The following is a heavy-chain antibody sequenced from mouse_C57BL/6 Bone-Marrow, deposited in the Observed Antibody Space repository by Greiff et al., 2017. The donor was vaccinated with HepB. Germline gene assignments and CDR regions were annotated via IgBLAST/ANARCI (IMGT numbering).Heavy chain of an antibody. D-gene: IGHD1-1*01. CDR2: ISSGSSTI. Sequence: EVKLMESGGGLVKPGGSLKLSCAASGFTFSDYGMHWVRQAPEKGLEWVAYISSGSSTIYYADTVKGRFPISRDNAKNTLFLQMTSLRSEDTAMYYCARDQYGSSHTLFDYWGQGTTLTVSS. CDR1: GFTFSDYG. J-gene: IGHJ2*01. V-gene: IGHV5-17*01. CDR3: ARDQYGSSHTLFDY.